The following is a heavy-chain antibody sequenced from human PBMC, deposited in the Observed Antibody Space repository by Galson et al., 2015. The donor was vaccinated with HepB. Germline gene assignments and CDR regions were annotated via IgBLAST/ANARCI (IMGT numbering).Heavy chain of an antibody. CDR2: ISYDGSNK. Sequence: SLRLSCAASGFTFSSYGMHWVRQAPGKGLEWVAVISYDGSNKYYADSVKGRFTISRDNSKYTLYLRMNSLRAEDTAVYYCAKSRGAAAGYWGQGTLVTVSS. CDR1: GFTFSSYG. CDR3: AKSRGAAAGY. J-gene: IGHJ4*02. D-gene: IGHD6-13*01. V-gene: IGHV3-30*18.